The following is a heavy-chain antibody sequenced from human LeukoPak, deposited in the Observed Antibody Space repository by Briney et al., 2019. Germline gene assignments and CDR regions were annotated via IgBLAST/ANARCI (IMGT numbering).Heavy chain of an antibody. Sequence: ASVKVSCKASGYTFTSYYMHWVRQAPGQGLEWMGWINPNSGGTNYAQKFQGRVTMTRDMSTSTDYMEWSSLRSEDTAIYYCARDNSVGDNAWWFDPWGQGTLVTVSS. J-gene: IGHJ5*02. CDR3: ARDNSVGDNAWWFDP. V-gene: IGHV1-2*02. CDR1: GYTFTSYY. CDR2: INPNSGGT. D-gene: IGHD1-26*01.